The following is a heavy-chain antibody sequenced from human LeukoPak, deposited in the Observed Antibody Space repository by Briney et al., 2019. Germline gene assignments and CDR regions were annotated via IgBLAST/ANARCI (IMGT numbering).Heavy chain of an antibody. CDR2: INHSGST. J-gene: IGHJ4*02. Sequence: SETLSLTCTVSGGSISSSSYYWGWIRQPPGKGLEWIGEINHSGSTNYNPSLKSRVTISVDTSKNQFSLKLSSVTAADTAVYYCARAEQWLVYGFDYWGQGTLVTVSS. V-gene: IGHV4-39*07. CDR1: GGSISSSSYY. CDR3: ARAEQWLVYGFDY. D-gene: IGHD6-19*01.